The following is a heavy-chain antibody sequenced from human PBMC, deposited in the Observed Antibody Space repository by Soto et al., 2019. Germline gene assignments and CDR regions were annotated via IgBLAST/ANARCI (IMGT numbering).Heavy chain of an antibody. Sequence: LSLTCTVSGGSISSSSYYWGWIRQPPGKGLEWIGSIYYSGSTYYNPSLKSRVTISVDTSKNQFSLKLSSVTAADTAVYYCARISEDYYYGMDVWGQGTTVTVSS. V-gene: IGHV4-39*01. CDR3: ARISEDYYYGMDV. J-gene: IGHJ6*02. CDR1: GGSISSSSYY. D-gene: IGHD2-15*01. CDR2: IYYSGST.